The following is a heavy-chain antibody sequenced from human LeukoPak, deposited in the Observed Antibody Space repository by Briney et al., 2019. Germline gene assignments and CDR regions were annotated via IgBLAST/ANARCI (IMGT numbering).Heavy chain of an antibody. V-gene: IGHV1-69*01. Sequence: SVKVSCKASGGTFSSYAISWVRQAPGQGLEWMGGIIPILGTANYAQKFQGRVTITADESTSTAYMELSSLRSEDTAVYYCARQHFGYCSGGSCFRNYYYNYGMDVWGQGTTVTVSS. D-gene: IGHD2-15*01. J-gene: IGHJ6*02. CDR1: GGTFSSYA. CDR3: ARQHFGYCSGGSCFRNYYYNYGMDV. CDR2: IIPILGTA.